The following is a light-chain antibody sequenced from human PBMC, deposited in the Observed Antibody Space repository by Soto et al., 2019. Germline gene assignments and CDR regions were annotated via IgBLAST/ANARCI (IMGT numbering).Light chain of an antibody. CDR1: KIGSLS. Sequence: SYELTQPPSVSVAPGQTATITCGGNKIGSLSVRWYQQRPGQAPVLVMFDDSNRPSGIPDRFSGSNSGNTATLTISRVEDGDDADFSCQVLDSGHDQVVFGGGTKRTVL. J-gene: IGLJ2*01. CDR2: DDS. CDR3: QVLDSGHDQVV. V-gene: IGLV3-21*02.